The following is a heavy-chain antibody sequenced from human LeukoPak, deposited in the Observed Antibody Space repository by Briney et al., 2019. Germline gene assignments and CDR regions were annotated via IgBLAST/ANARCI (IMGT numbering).Heavy chain of an antibody. V-gene: IGHV1-69*13. Sequence: GASVKVSCKASGGTFSSYAISWVRQAPGQGLEWMGGIIPIFGTANYAQKFQGRVTITADESTSTAYMELSSLRSEDTAVYYCARDVPGDAFDIWGQGTMDTVSS. CDR3: ARDVPGDAFDI. CDR2: IIPIFGTA. CDR1: GGTFSSYA. D-gene: IGHD3-10*01. J-gene: IGHJ3*02.